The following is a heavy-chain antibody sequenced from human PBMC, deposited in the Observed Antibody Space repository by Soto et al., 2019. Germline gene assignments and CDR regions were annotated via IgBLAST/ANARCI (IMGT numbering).Heavy chain of an antibody. V-gene: IGHV4-39*01. D-gene: IGHD3-9*01. Sequence: SETLSLTCTVSGGPVSSSRHYWGWVRQPPGKGLEWIGSIHYSLGTHYNPSRKSRVSISLDTSKNQFSLKLNPLTAADTAVYYCARPTFGYDIYTGGMEVWGQGTTVTVSS. CDR2: IHYSLGT. CDR1: GGPVSSSRHY. J-gene: IGHJ6*02. CDR3: ARPTFGYDIYTGGMEV.